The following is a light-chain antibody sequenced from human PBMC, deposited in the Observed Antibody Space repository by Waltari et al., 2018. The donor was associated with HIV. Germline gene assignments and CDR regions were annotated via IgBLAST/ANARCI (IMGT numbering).Light chain of an antibody. Sequence: QSVLTQPPSASGTPGQRVTISCSGSSSNIGSDFVYWYQQLPGTAPKLLIYSNDHRPSGGPDRFSGSKSGTSASLAISGLRSEDEADYYCQSYDNSNHWVFGGGTKLTVL. J-gene: IGLJ3*02. CDR3: QSYDNSNHWV. CDR1: SSNIGSDF. CDR2: SND. V-gene: IGLV1-47*02.